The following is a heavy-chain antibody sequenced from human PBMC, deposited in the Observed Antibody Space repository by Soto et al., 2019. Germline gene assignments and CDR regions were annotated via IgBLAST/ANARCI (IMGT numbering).Heavy chain of an antibody. D-gene: IGHD6-13*01. CDR2: IYSSGNT. CDR1: GVSISSGVYY. Sequence: SETLSLTCTVSGVSISSGVYYWSWIRQHPGKGLECIGYIYSSGNTYYSPSLKSRVTVSVDTSKNQFSLRLSSVTAADTAVYYCARDGGERIAAAANAFDIWGQGAMVTVSS. J-gene: IGHJ3*02. CDR3: ARDGGERIAAAANAFDI. V-gene: IGHV4-31*03.